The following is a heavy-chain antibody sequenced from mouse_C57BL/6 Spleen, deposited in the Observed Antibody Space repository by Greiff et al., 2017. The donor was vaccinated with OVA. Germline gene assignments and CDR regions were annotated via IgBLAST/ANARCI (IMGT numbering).Heavy chain of an antibody. Sequence: QVHVKQSGAELVRPGTSVKMSCKASGYTFTNYWIGWAKQRPGHGLEWIGDIYPGGGYTNYNEKFKGKATLTADKSSSTAYMQFSSLTSEDSAIYYCARGGYYGNYDAMDYWGQGTSVTVSS. CDR2: IYPGGGYT. CDR3: ARGGYYGNYDAMDY. V-gene: IGHV1-63*01. CDR1: GYTFTNYW. J-gene: IGHJ4*01. D-gene: IGHD2-1*01.